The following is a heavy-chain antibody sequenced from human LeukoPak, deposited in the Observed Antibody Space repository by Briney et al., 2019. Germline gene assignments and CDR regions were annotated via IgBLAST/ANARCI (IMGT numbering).Heavy chain of an antibody. V-gene: IGHV4-61*02. CDR2: IYTNGST. CDR1: GGSISSGSYY. CDR3: ARSSGWQRRYXDX. Sequence: PSQTLSLTCTVSGGSISSGSYYWSWIRQPAGKGLEWIGRIYTNGSTNYNPSLKSRVTISVDTSKNQSSLKLSSVTAADTAVYYCARSSGWQRRYXDXXGQGTLVTVSS. J-gene: IGHJ4*02. D-gene: IGHD6-19*01.